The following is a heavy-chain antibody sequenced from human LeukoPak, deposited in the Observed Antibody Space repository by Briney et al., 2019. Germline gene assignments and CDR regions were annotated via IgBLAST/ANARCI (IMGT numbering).Heavy chain of an antibody. CDR3: ARHEVGYCSSTSCYTLEAFDY. CDR2: IYYSGST. J-gene: IGHJ4*02. CDR1: GGSISSSSYY. D-gene: IGHD2-2*02. V-gene: IGHV4-39*01. Sequence: SETLSLTCTVSGGSISSSSYYWGWIRQPPGKGLEWIGSIYYSGSTYYDPSLKSRVTISVDTSKNQFSLKLSSVTAADTAVYYCARHEVGYCSSTSCYTLEAFDYWGQGTLVTVSS.